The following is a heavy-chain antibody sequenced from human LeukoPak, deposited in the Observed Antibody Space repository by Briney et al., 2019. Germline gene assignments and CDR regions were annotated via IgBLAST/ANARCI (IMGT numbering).Heavy chain of an antibody. CDR2: INPNSGGT. Sequence: ASVTVSCKASGYTFTGYYMHWVRQAPGQGLEWMGWINPNSGGTKYAQTFKGRVTMTRDTSISTAYMELSSLRSDDTAVYYCARDGDTYGYYYYGLDVWGQGTTVSVSS. CDR3: ARDGDTYGYYYYGLDV. J-gene: IGHJ6*02. V-gene: IGHV1-2*02. CDR1: GYTFTGYY. D-gene: IGHD5-18*01.